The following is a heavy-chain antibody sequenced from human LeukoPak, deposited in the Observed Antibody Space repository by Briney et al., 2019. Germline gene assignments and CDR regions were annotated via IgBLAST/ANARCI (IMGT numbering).Heavy chain of an antibody. CDR3: AKDLAGSGATTLLLDD. CDR2: ISGSGGST. D-gene: IGHD1-26*01. Sequence: GGSLRLSCAASGFTFSTYAMNWVRQAPGKGLEWVSAISGSGGSTYHADPVRGRFTISRDNSKNTLYLQMNSLRAEDTAVYYCAKDLAGSGATTLLLDDWGQGTLVTVSS. V-gene: IGHV3-23*01. J-gene: IGHJ4*02. CDR1: GFTFSTYA.